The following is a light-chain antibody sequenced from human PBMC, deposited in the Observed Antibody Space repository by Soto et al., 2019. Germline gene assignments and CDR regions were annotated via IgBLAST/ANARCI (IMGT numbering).Light chain of an antibody. J-gene: IGKJ4*01. Sequence: DIQMTQAPSSVPASGGDRVTITCRASQGIRSWLAWYQQKPWKAPKLLIYAASILQSCVPSRFSGSGSGTDLTLSISALQPEDFGTYYFQRATSFPLSFGGGTKFEIK. CDR1: QGIRSW. CDR2: AAS. CDR3: QRATSFPLS. V-gene: IGKV1D-12*01.